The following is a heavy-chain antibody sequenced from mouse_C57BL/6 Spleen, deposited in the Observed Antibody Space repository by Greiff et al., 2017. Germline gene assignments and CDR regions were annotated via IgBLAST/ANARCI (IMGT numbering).Heavy chain of an antibody. V-gene: IGHV1-85*01. CDR3: ARIPGTAQATSWFAY. CDR2: IYPRDGST. Sequence: QVQLQQSGPELVKPGASVKLSCKASGYTFTSYDINWVKQRPGQGLEWIGWIYPRDGSTKYNEKFKGKATLTVDTSSSTAYMELHSLTSEDSAVYFCARIPGTAQATSWFAYWGQGTLVTVSA. J-gene: IGHJ3*01. CDR1: GYTFTSYD. D-gene: IGHD3-2*02.